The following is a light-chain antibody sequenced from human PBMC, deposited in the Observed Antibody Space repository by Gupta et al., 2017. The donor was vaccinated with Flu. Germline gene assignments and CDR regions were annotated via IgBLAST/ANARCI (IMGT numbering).Light chain of an antibody. CDR1: QSLVHSNGNTY. V-gene: IGKV2-30*02. Sequence: DVVMTQSPLSLPVTLGQPASISCRSSQSLVHSNGNTYLTWSQQRPGQSPRRLIYRVSNRDYGVTVRFSGSGEDTDFTLKSSRGEDEDVGVYYCTQGKLWTTFGQGTKVEIK. CDR3: TQGKLWTT. CDR2: RVS. J-gene: IGKJ1*01.